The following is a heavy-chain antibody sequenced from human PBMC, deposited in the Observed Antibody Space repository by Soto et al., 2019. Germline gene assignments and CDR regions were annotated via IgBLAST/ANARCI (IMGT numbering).Heavy chain of an antibody. CDR2: INHRGST. CDR3: ARGLNSYGLYYYGMHV. V-gene: IGHV4-34*01. Sequence: PSETLSLTCAVYGGSFSGYYWSWIRQPPGKGLEWIGEINHRGSTNYNPSIKSRITISVDTSKNQYSMKLSTVTAADTAVYYCARGLNSYGLYYYGMHVWGQGTTVTVSS. D-gene: IGHD5-18*01. J-gene: IGHJ6*02. CDR1: GGSFSGYY.